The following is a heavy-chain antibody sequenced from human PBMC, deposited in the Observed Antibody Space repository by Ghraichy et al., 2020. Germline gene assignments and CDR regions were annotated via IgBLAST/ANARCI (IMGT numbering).Heavy chain of an antibody. Sequence: GESLNISCVASGFTFSSYGMHWVRQAPGKGLEWVAFIRYDGSNKYYADSLKGRITISRDESRNTLSLQMSSLRPEDTAVYYCARGRGRGQFASTGLHLQGYWGQGTLVTVSS. CDR1: GFTFSSYG. D-gene: IGHD2-8*02. CDR3: ARGRGRGQFASTGLHLQGY. CDR2: IRYDGSNK. V-gene: IGHV3-30*02. J-gene: IGHJ4*02.